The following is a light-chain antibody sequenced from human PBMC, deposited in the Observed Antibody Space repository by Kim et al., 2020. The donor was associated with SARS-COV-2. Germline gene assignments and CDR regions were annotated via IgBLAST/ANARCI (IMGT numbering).Light chain of an antibody. CDR1: QGIGNY. CDR2: AAS. V-gene: IGKV1-16*01. Sequence: DIQMTQSPSSLAVSVGDRVTITCRASQGIGNYLAWFQQKPGKAPESLIYAASSLQGGVPSRFSGSGSGTDFTLTISSLQPEDFATYYCKQYNTYPYTFRQGTKLE. CDR3: KQYNTYPYT. J-gene: IGKJ2*01.